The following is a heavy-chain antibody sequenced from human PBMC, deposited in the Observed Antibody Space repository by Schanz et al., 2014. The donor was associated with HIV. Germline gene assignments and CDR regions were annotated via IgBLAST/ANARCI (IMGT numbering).Heavy chain of an antibody. J-gene: IGHJ4*02. V-gene: IGHV3-23*01. CDR1: GFTFSTYA. CDR2: ISESGGRS. CDR3: AKPEYDSRGNSQSHFDS. D-gene: IGHD3-22*01. Sequence: EVQLLESGGGLVQPGGSLRLSCTASGFTFSTYAMTWVRQAPGKGLEWVSSISESGGRSYYADSVNGRFTISRDNSKNTLYLQMTTLRTEDTAVYYCAKPEYDSRGNSQSHFDSWGQGTLVTVSS.